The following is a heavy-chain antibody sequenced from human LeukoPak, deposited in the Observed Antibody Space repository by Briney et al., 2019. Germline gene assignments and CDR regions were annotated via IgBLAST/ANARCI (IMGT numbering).Heavy chain of an antibody. CDR2: IHIDAATT. CDR3: AKGKGGTSFNYCFDY. Sequence: GASLRLSCAASGFGFGAYAMIWVRQAPGKGLEWVSLIHIDAATTYYADSVRGRFTVSRDNSKNTLYLEMNSLRAEDTAVYYCAKGKGGTSFNYCFDYWGQGTPVSVSS. CDR1: GFGFGAYA. J-gene: IGHJ4*02. D-gene: IGHD2/OR15-2a*01. V-gene: IGHV3-23*03.